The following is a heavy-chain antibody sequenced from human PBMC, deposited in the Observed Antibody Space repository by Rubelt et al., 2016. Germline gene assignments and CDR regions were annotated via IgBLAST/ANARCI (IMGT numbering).Heavy chain of an antibody. V-gene: IGHV1-69*01. CDR2: IIPIFGTA. J-gene: IGHJ4*02. CDR1: GGTFRSYA. D-gene: IGHD6-6*01. Sequence: QVQLVQSGAEVKKPGFSVKVSCKASGGTFRSYAISWVRQATGQGLEWMGGIIPIFGTATYAQKFQGRVTIIADESTGTSDMGLSSLRSEDTAVYYWASGGRGARVFDYWGQGTLVSDSS. CDR3: ASGGRGARVFDY.